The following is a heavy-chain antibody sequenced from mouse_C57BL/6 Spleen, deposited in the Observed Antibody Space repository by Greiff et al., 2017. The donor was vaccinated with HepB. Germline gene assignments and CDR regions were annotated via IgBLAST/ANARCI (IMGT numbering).Heavy chain of an antibody. V-gene: IGHV1-18*01. CDR1: GYTFTDYN. Sequence: VQLKESGPELVKPGASVKIPCKASGYTFTDYNMDWVKQSHGKSLEWIGDINPNNGGTIYNQKFKGKATLTVDKSSSTAYMELRSLTSEDTAVYYCARGTAQAYYYAMDYWGQGTSVTVSS. D-gene: IGHD3-2*02. J-gene: IGHJ4*01. CDR2: INPNNGGT. CDR3: ARGTAQAYYYAMDY.